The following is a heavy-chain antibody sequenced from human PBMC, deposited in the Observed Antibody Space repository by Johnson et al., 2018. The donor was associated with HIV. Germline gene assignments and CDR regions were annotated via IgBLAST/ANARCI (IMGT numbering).Heavy chain of an antibody. Sequence: QVQLVESGGGVVQPGRSLRLSCAASGFTFSSYGMHWVRQAPGKGLEWVAFIRYDGSNKYYADSVKGRFTISRDNSKNTLFLQMDSLRTEDTGVYYCAKAYCPGCDGFDIWGQGTLVTVSS. CDR1: GFTFSSYG. V-gene: IGHV3-30*02. CDR3: AKAYCPGCDGFDI. CDR2: IRYDGSNK. D-gene: IGHD2-21*01. J-gene: IGHJ3*02.